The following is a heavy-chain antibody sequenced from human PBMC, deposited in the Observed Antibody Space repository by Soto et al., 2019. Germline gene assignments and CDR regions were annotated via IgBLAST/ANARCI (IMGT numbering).Heavy chain of an antibody. CDR1: GFTFSSYA. CDR2: ISGSGGST. V-gene: IGHV3-23*01. Sequence: EVQLLESGGGLVQPGGSLRLSCAASGFTFSSYAMSWVRQAPGKGLEWVSAISGSGGSTYYADSVKGRFTISRDNSKNTLYRQMNSLRAEDTAVYYGAKDGPWFGELRGDYWGQGTLVTVSS. CDR3: AKDGPWFGELRGDY. J-gene: IGHJ4*02. D-gene: IGHD3-10*01.